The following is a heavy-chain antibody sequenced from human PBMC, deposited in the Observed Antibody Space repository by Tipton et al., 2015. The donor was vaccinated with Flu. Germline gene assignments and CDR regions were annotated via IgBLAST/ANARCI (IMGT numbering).Heavy chain of an antibody. J-gene: IGHJ4*02. Sequence: GSLRLSCAASGFTISNYVMHWVRQAPGKGLEWVSAISESGGYTHYADSVKGRFTISRDNSMNTLFLHMTSLTADDTAVYYCAKHEGENWGQGTLVTVSS. D-gene: IGHD1-26*01. V-gene: IGHV3-23*01. CDR1: GFTISNYV. CDR2: ISESGGYT. CDR3: AKHEGEN.